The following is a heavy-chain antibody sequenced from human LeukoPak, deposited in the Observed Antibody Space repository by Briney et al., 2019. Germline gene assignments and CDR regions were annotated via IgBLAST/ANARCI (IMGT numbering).Heavy chain of an antibody. J-gene: IGHJ4*02. V-gene: IGHV3-74*01. CDR2: INSDGSST. Sequence: GGSLRLSCAASGFTFSSYWMHWVRQAPGKGLVWVSRINSDGSSTSYADSVKGRFTISRDNAKNTLYLQMNSLRAEDTAVYYCARVAEFPYYYDSRGYYYYDYWGQGTLVTVSS. CDR3: ARVAEFPYYYDSRGYYYYDY. D-gene: IGHD3-22*01. CDR1: GFTFSSYW.